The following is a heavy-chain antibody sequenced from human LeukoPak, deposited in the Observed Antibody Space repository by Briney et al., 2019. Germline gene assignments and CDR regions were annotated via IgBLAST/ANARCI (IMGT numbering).Heavy chain of an antibody. V-gene: IGHV3-23*01. CDR1: GFTFSSYA. Sequence: PGGSLRLSCAASGFTFSSYAMSWVRQAPGKGLEWVSAISGSGGSTYYADSVKGRFTISRDNSKNTLYLQMNSLGAEDTAVYYCAKTGYSSSWYGKGPDGLHDYWGQGTLVTVSS. CDR3: AKTGYSSSWYGKGPDGLHDY. D-gene: IGHD6-13*01. CDR2: ISGSGGST. J-gene: IGHJ4*02.